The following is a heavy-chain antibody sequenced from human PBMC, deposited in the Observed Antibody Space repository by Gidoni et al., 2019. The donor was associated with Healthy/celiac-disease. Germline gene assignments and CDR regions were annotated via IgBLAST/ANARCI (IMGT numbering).Heavy chain of an antibody. CDR3: TTDHPPSPL. CDR1: GFTFSNAW. CDR2: IKSKTEGGTT. Sequence: EVQLVESGGGLVKPGGSLRLACAASGFTFSNAWTSWVRQAPGRGLEWVGRIKSKTEGGTTDYAAPVKGRFTISRDDSKNTLYLQMNSLKTEDTAVYYCTTDHPPSPLWGQGTLVTVSS. J-gene: IGHJ4*02. V-gene: IGHV3-15*01.